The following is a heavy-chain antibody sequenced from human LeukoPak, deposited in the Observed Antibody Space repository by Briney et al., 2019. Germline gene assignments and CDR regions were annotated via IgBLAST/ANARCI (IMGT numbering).Heavy chain of an antibody. CDR1: GYTFTSYD. CDR3: ASEGRYYDSSGYYSETDAFDI. Sequence: ASVKVSCKASGYTFTSYDINWVRQATGQGLEWMGWINSNSGNTGYAQKFQGRVTMTRNTSISTAYMELSSLRSEDTAVYYCASEGRYYDSSGYYSETDAFDIWGQGTMVTVSS. V-gene: IGHV1-8*01. D-gene: IGHD3-22*01. CDR2: INSNSGNT. J-gene: IGHJ3*02.